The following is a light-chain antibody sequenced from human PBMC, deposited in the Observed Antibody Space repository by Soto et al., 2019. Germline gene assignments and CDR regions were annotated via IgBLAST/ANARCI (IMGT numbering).Light chain of an antibody. CDR3: QQAHSFPRT. CDR1: QDISSW. V-gene: IGKV1-12*01. CDR2: AAS. Sequence: DIQMTQSPSSVSASVGDRVTITCRASQDISSWLSWYQQRPGKAPKLLIYAASSLQSGVPSRFSGSGSGTDFTLTISSLQPEDFAIYYCQQAHSFPRTFGQGTKVEIK. J-gene: IGKJ1*01.